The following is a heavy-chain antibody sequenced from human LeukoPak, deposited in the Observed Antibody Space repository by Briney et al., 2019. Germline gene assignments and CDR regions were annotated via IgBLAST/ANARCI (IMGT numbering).Heavy chain of an antibody. CDR2: ISSSGSTI. Sequence: GGSLRLSCAASGFTFSDYYMSWIRQAPGKGLEWVSYISSSGSTIYYADSVKGRFTISRDNSKNTLYLQMNSLRAEDTAVYYCAKESSGWHSYYYYGMDVWGQGTTVTVSS. D-gene: IGHD6-19*01. CDR1: GFTFSDYY. CDR3: AKESSGWHSYYYYGMDV. V-gene: IGHV3-11*04. J-gene: IGHJ6*02.